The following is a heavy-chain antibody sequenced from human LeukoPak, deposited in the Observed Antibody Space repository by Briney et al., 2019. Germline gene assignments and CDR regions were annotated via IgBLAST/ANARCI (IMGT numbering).Heavy chain of an antibody. CDR3: ARATSPGIAAAGAIDY. D-gene: IGHD6-13*01. CDR2: MNPNSGNT. Sequence: ASVKDSCKASGYTFTSYDINWVRQATGQGLEWMGWMNPNSGNTGYAQKFQGRVTMTRNTSISTAYMELSSLRSDDTAVYYCARATSPGIAAAGAIDYWGQGTLVTVSS. J-gene: IGHJ4*02. V-gene: IGHV1-8*01. CDR1: GYTFTSYD.